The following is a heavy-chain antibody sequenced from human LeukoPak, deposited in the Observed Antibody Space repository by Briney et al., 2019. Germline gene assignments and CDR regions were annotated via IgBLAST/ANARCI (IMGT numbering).Heavy chain of an antibody. CDR3: AWQYHRSL. CDR1: GFTFSSSG. D-gene: IGHD4-11*01. CDR2: ISYDGSNK. V-gene: IGHV3-30*03. Sequence: HPGGSLRLSCAASGFTFSSSGMHWVRQAPGKGLEWVAVISYDGSNKYYADSVKGRFTISRDNSKNTLYLQMNSLRAEDTAVYYCAWQYHRSLWGQGTLVTVSS. J-gene: IGHJ4*02.